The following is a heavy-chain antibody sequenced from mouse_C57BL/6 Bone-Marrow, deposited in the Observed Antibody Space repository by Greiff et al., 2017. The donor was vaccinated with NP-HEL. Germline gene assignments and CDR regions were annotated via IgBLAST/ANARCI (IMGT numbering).Heavy chain of an antibody. CDR2: ISSGGSYT. CDR1: GFTFSSYG. Sequence: EVKVVESGGDLVKPGGSLKLSCAASGFTFSSYGMSWVRQTPDKRLEWVATISSGGSYTYYPDSVKGRFTISRDNAKNTLYLQMSSLKSEDTAMYYCVTADYWGQGTTLTVSS. J-gene: IGHJ2*01. V-gene: IGHV5-6*01. CDR3: VTADY.